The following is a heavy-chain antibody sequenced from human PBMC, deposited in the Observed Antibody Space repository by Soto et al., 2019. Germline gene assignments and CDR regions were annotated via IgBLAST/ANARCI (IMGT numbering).Heavy chain of an antibody. CDR3: ARHSSRRVVVPDAPTYYYSGMDV. Sequence: QVQLVQSGAEVKKPGSSVKVSCKASGGTFSSYAISWVRQAPGQGLEWMGGIIPIFGTAHYAQKFQGRVTITADESTSTAYMELSSLRSEDTAVYYCARHSSRRVVVPDAPTYYYSGMDVWGQGTTATVSS. V-gene: IGHV1-69*01. D-gene: IGHD2-2*01. CDR2: IIPIFGTA. J-gene: IGHJ6*02. CDR1: GGTFSSYA.